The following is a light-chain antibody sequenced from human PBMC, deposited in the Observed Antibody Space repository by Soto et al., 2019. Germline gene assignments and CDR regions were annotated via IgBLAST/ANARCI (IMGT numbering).Light chain of an antibody. V-gene: IGKV3-20*01. J-gene: IGKJ3*01. CDR1: QNINNRY. CDR2: GTS. CDR3: QQFGSSPGFT. Sequence: EIVLTQSPGTLSLSPGERATLSCRASQNINNRYLACYQQKPGQAPRLLIYGTSSRATGIPDRFSGSRSGTDFTLTISRLEPEDFAVYYCQQFGSSPGFTFGPGTKVDVK.